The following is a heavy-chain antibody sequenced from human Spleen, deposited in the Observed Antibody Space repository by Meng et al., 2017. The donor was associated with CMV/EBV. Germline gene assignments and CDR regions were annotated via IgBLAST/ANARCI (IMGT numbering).Heavy chain of an antibody. CDR3: AKDDIVVVPAAHGTNDAFDI. CDR2: IRSDGRNK. J-gene: IGHJ3*02. V-gene: IGHV3-30*02. Sequence: GESLKISCAASGFTFSSYTTHWVRQAPGKGLEWVAFIRSDGRNKYYADSVKGRFTISRDNSKNTLYLQMNSLRAEDTAVYYCAKDDIVVVPAAHGTNDAFDIWGQGTMVTVSS. CDR1: GFTFSSYT. D-gene: IGHD2-2*01.